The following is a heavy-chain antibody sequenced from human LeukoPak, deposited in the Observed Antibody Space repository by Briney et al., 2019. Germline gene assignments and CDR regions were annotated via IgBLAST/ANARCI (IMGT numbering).Heavy chain of an antibody. CDR1: GFTFSSYE. CDR2: ISSSGSTI. V-gene: IGHV3-48*03. CDR3: ARRRYSTSSSVYFDY. Sequence: GGSLRLSCAASGFTFSSYEMNWVRQAPGKGLEWVSYISSSGSTIYYADSVKGRFTISRDNAKNSLFLQMNSLRAEDTAVYYCARRRYSTSSSVYFDYWGHGTRVTVSS. J-gene: IGHJ4*01. D-gene: IGHD2-21*01.